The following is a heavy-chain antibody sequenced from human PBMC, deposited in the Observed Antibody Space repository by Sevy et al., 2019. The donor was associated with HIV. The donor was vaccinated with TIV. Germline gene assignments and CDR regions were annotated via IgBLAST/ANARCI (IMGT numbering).Heavy chain of an antibody. D-gene: IGHD5-18*01. CDR2: ISYDGSNK. V-gene: IGHV3-30-3*01. CDR3: AREGAEGGYSYELYYYGMDV. Sequence: GGSLRLSCAASGFTFSSYAMHWVRQAPGKGLEWVAVISYDGSNKYYADSVKGRFTISRDNSKNTLYLQMNSLRAEDTAVYYCAREGAEGGYSYELYYYGMDVWGQGTTVTVSS. CDR1: GFTFSSYA. J-gene: IGHJ6*02.